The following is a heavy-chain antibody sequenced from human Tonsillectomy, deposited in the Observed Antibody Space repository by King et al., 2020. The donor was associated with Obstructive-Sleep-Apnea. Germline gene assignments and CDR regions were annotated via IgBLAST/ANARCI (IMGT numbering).Heavy chain of an antibody. CDR2: ISGSGGST. D-gene: IGHD3-22*01. Sequence: VQLVESGGGLVQPGGSLRLSCAASGFTFSSYAMSWVRQAPGKGLEWVSAISGSGGSTYYADSVKGRFTISRDNSKNTLYLQMKSLRAEDTAVYYCAKDAVYDSSGPPHNWFDPWGQGTLVTVSS. CDR1: GFTFSSYA. J-gene: IGHJ5*02. V-gene: IGHV3-23*04. CDR3: AKDAVYDSSGPPHNWFDP.